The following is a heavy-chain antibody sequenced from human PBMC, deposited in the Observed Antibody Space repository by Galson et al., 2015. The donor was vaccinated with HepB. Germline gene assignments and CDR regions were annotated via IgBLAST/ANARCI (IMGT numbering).Heavy chain of an antibody. J-gene: IGHJ3*02. CDR1: GFSVSSNY. CDR2: IYSGGTT. D-gene: IGHD4-17*01. Sequence: SLRLSCAASGFSVSSNYMSWARQAPGKGLEWVSVIYSGGTTFYADSVKGRFTISRDNSKNTLYLQMNSLRVEDTAVYYCARDGTTVTRNDAFDIWGQGTMVTVSS. V-gene: IGHV3-53*01. CDR3: ARDGTTVTRNDAFDI.